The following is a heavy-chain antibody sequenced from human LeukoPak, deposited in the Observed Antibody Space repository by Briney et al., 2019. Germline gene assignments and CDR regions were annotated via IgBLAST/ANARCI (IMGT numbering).Heavy chain of an antibody. D-gene: IGHD6-13*01. Sequence: SETLSLTCTVSGGSISSGSYYWSWIRQPGGKGLEWIGRIYTSGSTNYNPSLKSRVTISVDTSKNQFSLRLSSVTAADTAVYYCARVTAAAGTHYGMDVWGQGTTVTVSS. CDR3: ARVTAAAGTHYGMDV. J-gene: IGHJ6*02. CDR1: GGSISSGSYY. CDR2: IYTSGST. V-gene: IGHV4-61*02.